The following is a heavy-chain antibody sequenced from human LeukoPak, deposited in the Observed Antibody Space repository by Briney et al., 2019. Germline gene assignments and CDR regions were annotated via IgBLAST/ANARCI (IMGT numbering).Heavy chain of an antibody. CDR3: ARAHDSSGYYWVDI. D-gene: IGHD3-22*01. Sequence: SETLSLTCTVSGGSISSYYWIWIRQPAGKGLEWIGRIYTSGSTNYNSSLKSRVTMSVDTSKNQFSLKLSPVTAADTAVYYCARAHDSSGYYWVDIWGQGTMVTVSS. CDR1: GGSISSYY. CDR2: IYTSGST. V-gene: IGHV4-4*07. J-gene: IGHJ3*02.